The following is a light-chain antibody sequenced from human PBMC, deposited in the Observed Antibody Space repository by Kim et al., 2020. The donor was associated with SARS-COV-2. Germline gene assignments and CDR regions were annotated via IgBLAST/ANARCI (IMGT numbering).Light chain of an antibody. CDR1: NIGSKS. CDR3: QVAESSSDHVV. V-gene: IGLV3-21*01. J-gene: IGLJ2*01. Sequence: SYELTQPPSVSVAPGETATITCGGNNIGSKSVHWYQQRPGQAPVVVIYHDSDRPSGIPDRVSGSNSGNTATLTISRVEVGDEADYYCQVAESSSDHVVFG. CDR2: HDS.